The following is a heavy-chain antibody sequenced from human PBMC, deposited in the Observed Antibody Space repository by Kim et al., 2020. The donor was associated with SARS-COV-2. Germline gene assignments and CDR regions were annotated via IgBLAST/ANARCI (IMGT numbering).Heavy chain of an antibody. V-gene: IGHV3-48*02. CDR2: ISSSSSTI. CDR3: TRDGGMDV. Sequence: GGSLRLSCAASAFTFSTYDMNWVRQSPGKGLEWVSYISSSSSTIYYVDSVKGRFTISRDNAKNSLYLQMNSLRDGDTAVYYCTRDGGMDVWGQGTTVTVS. CDR1: AFTFSTYD. J-gene: IGHJ6*02.